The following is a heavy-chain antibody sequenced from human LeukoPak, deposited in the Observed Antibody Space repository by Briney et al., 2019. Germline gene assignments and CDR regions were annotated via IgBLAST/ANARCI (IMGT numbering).Heavy chain of an antibody. Sequence: PSETLSLTCTVSGGSISSYYWSWIRQPPGEGLEWIGYIYYSGSTNYNPSLKSRVTISVDTSKNQFSLKLSSVTAADTAVYYCARGHDYVWGSYQGGYFDYWGQGTLVTVSS. V-gene: IGHV4-59*01. D-gene: IGHD3-16*02. CDR3: ARGHDYVWGSYQGGYFDY. J-gene: IGHJ4*02. CDR2: IYYSGST. CDR1: GGSISSYY.